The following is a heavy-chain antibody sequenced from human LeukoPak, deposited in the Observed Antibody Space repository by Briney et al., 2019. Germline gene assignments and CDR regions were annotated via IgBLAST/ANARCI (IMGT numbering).Heavy chain of an antibody. Sequence: GGSLRLSCAASGFTFDDYGMSWVRQAPGKGLEWVSGINWNGGSTGYADSVKGRFTISRDNAKNSLYLQMNSLRAEDTALYYCARARRATDFWSGYYPGYYYYMDVWGKGTTVTVSS. D-gene: IGHD3-3*01. CDR2: INWNGGST. V-gene: IGHV3-20*04. CDR1: GFTFDDYG. CDR3: ARARRATDFWSGYYPGYYYYMDV. J-gene: IGHJ6*03.